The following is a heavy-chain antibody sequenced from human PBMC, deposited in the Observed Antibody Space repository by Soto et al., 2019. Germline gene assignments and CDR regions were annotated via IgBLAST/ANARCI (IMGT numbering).Heavy chain of an antibody. Sequence: QVQLQESGPGLVKTSGTLSLTCAVSGDSMTSSDWWSWVRQAPGKGLEWIGEIHYSGDINYDPSLRSRVTISVDRSKNQFSLNLSSVTAADTAVYFCVCNGYYSLEYWGQGTLVIVSP. CDR2: IHYSGDI. CDR3: VCNGYYSLEY. V-gene: IGHV4-4*02. J-gene: IGHJ4*02. D-gene: IGHD3-22*01. CDR1: GDSMTSSDW.